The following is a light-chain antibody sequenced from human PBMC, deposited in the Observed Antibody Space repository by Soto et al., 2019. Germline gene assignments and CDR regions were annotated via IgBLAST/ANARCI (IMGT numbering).Light chain of an antibody. CDR1: QSVSSN. Sequence: EIMMTQSPGTLSASPGERATLSCRASQSVSSNLAWYQQKPGQAPRLLIYAVSTRATGITARFSGSGSGTEFTLTISRLQSEDFAVYYCQQDNKWPLTFDRGTKVDIK. CDR3: QQDNKWPLT. V-gene: IGKV3-15*01. J-gene: IGKJ1*01. CDR2: AVS.